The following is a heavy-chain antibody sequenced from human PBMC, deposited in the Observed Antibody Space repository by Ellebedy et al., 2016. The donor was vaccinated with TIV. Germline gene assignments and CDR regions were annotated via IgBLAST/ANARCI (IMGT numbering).Heavy chain of an antibody. V-gene: IGHV1-69*04. Sequence: AASVKVSCKASGGTFSSYAISWVRQAPGQGLEWMGRIIPILGIANYAQKFQGRVTITADKSTSTAYMELSSLRSEDTAVYYCARKYCSGGSCYGWFDPWGQGTLVTVSS. CDR3: ARKYCSGGSCYGWFDP. CDR1: GGTFSSYA. CDR2: IIPILGIA. D-gene: IGHD2-15*01. J-gene: IGHJ5*02.